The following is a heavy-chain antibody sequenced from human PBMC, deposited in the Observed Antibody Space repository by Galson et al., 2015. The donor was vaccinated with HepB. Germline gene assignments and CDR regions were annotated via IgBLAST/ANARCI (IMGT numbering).Heavy chain of an antibody. D-gene: IGHD3-22*01. CDR3: ARDYNYDTRGLGF. CDR2: VYDTTKT. Sequence: SLRLSCAASGFSVGYHFMTWVRQAPGEGLEWVAAVYDTTKTYYADSVKGRFTISRDNSKNALYLQMNSLRAEDTALYFCARDYNYDTRGLGFWGQGTLVTVSS. J-gene: IGHJ4*02. CDR1: GFSVGYHF. V-gene: IGHV3-66*01.